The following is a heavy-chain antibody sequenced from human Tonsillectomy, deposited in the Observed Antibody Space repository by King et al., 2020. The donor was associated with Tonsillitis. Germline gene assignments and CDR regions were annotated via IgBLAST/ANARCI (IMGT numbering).Heavy chain of an antibody. CDR3: ARLTLGYSDY. V-gene: IGHV4-39*01. J-gene: IGHJ4*02. Sequence: QLQESGPGLVKPSETLSLTCTVSGCSISSGTYYWGWIRQPPGKGLEAIGSIYYSGFTYYNPSLKSRVTISVDTSKNQFSLKLGSVTAADTAVYYCARLTLGYSDYWGQGTLVTVSS. CDR1: GCSISSGTYY. CDR2: IYYSGFT. D-gene: IGHD2-15*01.